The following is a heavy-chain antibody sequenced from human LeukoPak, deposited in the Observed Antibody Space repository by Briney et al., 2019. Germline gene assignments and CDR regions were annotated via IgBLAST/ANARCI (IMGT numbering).Heavy chain of an antibody. CDR3: ARLGSYGYYDTSGFDN. CDR2: IHPADSDT. V-gene: IGHV5-51*01. J-gene: IGHJ4*02. Sequence: GESLKISCKGSGYGFTSYWIGWVRQMPGKGLEWMGIIHPADSDTTYSPSFQGQVTISADKSISTAYLQWSSLKASDTAMFYCARLGSYGYYDTSGFDNWGQGTLVTVSS. D-gene: IGHD3-22*01. CDR1: GYGFTSYW.